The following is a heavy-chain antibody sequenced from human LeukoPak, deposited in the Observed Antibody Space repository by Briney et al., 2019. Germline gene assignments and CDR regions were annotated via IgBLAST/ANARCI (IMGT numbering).Heavy chain of an antibody. CDR2: IYHSGST. V-gene: IGHV4-30-2*01. CDR3: ARGNDSSGYYSGEYAFDI. J-gene: IGHJ3*02. Sequence: SETLSLTCTVSGGSISSGGYYWSWIRQPPGKGLEWIGYIYHSGSTYYNPSLKSRVTISVDRSKNRFSLKLSSVTAADTAVYYCARGNDSSGYYSGEYAFDIWGQGTMVTVSS. CDR1: GGSISSGGYY. D-gene: IGHD3-22*01.